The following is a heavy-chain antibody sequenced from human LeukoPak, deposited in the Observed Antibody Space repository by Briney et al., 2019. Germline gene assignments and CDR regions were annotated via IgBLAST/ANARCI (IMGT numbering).Heavy chain of an antibody. J-gene: IGHJ5*02. V-gene: IGHV1-8*03. CDR2: MNPNSGNT. CDR3: ARGRATVTTHWFDP. Sequence: ASVTVSCQASGYTFTIYDINWVRQATGQGLEWMGWMNPNSGNTGYAQKFQGRVTITRNTSISTDYMELSSLTSEDTAVYYCARGRATVTTHWFDPWGQGTLVTVSS. CDR1: GYTFTIYD. D-gene: IGHD4-11*01.